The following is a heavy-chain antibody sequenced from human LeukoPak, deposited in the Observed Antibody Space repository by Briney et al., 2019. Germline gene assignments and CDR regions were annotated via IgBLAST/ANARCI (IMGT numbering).Heavy chain of an antibody. CDR1: GFTLINYY. V-gene: IGHV1-46*01. CDR3: VREGGGYCGGGSCFKFDP. Sequence: ASVKVSCKASGFTLINYYMHWMRQAPGQGLEWIGAIHPSCGGTSYAPKFQGRVIMTRDTSTSTVYMELGSLRSEDTALYYCVREGGGYCGGGSCFKFDPWGQGTLVIVSS. CDR2: IHPSCGGT. D-gene: IGHD2-15*01. J-gene: IGHJ5*02.